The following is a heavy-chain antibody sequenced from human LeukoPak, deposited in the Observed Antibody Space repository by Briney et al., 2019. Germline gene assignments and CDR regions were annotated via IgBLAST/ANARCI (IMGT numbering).Heavy chain of an antibody. CDR1: GYTFTSSD. CDR2: LSAYNGDT. Sequence: GASAKVSCNASGYTFTSSDINWGPQARGQGLEWMSCLSAYNGDTKYAQNLQGRVTLTTYTSTTTAYLELRSLTSDDTAVYYCARDPSNTSGWKTWFDPWGQGTLVTVSS. D-gene: IGHD6-19*01. J-gene: IGHJ5*02. CDR3: ARDPSNTSGWKTWFDP. V-gene: IGHV1-18*01.